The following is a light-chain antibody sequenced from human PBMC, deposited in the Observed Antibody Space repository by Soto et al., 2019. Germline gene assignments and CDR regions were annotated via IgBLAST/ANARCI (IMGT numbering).Light chain of an antibody. Sequence: DIQMTQSPSTLSASVGDRVTITCRASQSVDIWLAWYQQKPGKAPKLLIHKASTLEDGVPSRFTGSGSGTDFTLTISSLQPYDVGSFFFHQDRDFPVTFGRGTKVEIK. CDR1: QSVDIW. J-gene: IGKJ4*01. CDR3: HQDRDFPVT. V-gene: IGKV1-5*03. CDR2: KAS.